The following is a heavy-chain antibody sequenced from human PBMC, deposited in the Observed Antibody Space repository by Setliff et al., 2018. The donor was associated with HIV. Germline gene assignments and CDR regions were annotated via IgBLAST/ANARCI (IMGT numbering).Heavy chain of an antibody. CDR1: GFTFDDYA. J-gene: IGHJ4*02. Sequence: GGSLRLSCAASGFTFDDYAMHWVRQAPGKGLEWVSGISWNSGSIGYADSVKGRFTISRDNAKNSLYLQMNSLRAEDTALYYCARDDIGYCTGGSCSLFDFWGQGALVTVSS. CDR3: ARDDIGYCTGGSCSLFDF. CDR2: ISWNSGSI. V-gene: IGHV3-9*01. D-gene: IGHD2-15*01.